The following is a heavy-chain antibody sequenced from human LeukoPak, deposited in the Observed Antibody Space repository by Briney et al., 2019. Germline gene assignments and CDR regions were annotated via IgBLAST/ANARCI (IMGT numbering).Heavy chain of an antibody. CDR2: INPNSGGT. V-gene: IGHV1-2*02. CDR3: ARGTGRIAAAGDY. J-gene: IGHJ4*02. CDR1: GYTFTGYY. D-gene: IGHD6-13*01. Sequence: ASVKVSCKASGYTFTGYYMHWVRQAPGQGLEWMGWINPNSGGTNYAQKFQGRVTMTRDTSISTAYMELSRLRSDDTAVYYCARGTGRIAAAGDYRGQGTLVTVSS.